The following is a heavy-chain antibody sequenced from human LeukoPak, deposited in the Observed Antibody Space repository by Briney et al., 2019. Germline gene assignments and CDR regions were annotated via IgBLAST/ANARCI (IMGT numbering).Heavy chain of an antibody. CDR1: GFTFSSYA. CDR3: ARDAPLEATTSPYYYYGMDV. Sequence: GGSLRLSCAASGFTFSSYAMHWVRQAPGKGLEWVAVISYDGSNKCYADSVKGRFTISRDNAKNSLYLQMNSLRAEDTAVYYCARDAPLEATTSPYYYYGMDVWGQGTTVTVSS. V-gene: IGHV3-30-3*01. D-gene: IGHD4-17*01. J-gene: IGHJ6*02. CDR2: ISYDGSNK.